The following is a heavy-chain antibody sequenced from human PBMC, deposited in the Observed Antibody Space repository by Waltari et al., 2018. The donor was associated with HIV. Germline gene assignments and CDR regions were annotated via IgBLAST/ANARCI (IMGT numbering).Heavy chain of an antibody. CDR3: ARDLTYSYEQIDY. CDR1: GFPFSSYG. J-gene: IGHJ4*02. CDR2: IWDYGSNY. D-gene: IGHD3-3*01. Sequence: QVQLVESGGGVVQPGRSLRLSCAASGFPFSSYGMHWVRQAPGKGLEWVAVIWDYGSNYSDADSVKGRFTISRENSKNTLYLQMNSLRAEDSAVYYCARDLTYSYEQIDYWGQGTQVTVSS. V-gene: IGHV3-33*01.